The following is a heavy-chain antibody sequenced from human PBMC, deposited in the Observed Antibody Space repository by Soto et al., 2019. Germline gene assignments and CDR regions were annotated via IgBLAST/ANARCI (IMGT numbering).Heavy chain of an antibody. Sequence: GESLKISCKGSGYSFTSYWIGWVRQLPGKGLEWMGIIYPGDSDTRYSPSFQGQVTISADKSISTAYLQWSSLKASDTAMYYCASSSSSPTSPYYYCMDVWGQGTTVTVSS. J-gene: IGHJ6*02. D-gene: IGHD6-6*01. CDR1: GYSFTSYW. CDR2: IYPGDSDT. CDR3: ASSSSSPTSPYYYCMDV. V-gene: IGHV5-51*01.